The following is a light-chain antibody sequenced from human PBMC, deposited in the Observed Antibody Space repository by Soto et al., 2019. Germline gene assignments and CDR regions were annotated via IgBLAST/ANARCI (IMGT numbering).Light chain of an antibody. J-gene: IGKJ5*01. Sequence: DIQMTQSPSSLSASVGDRVTITCRASQSISDNLNWYQQKPATAPNLLIYAASSRATGIPDRFSGSGSGTDYTLTISRLEPEDFAVYYGQQYGSSPSITFGQGTRLEIK. CDR3: QQYGSSPSIT. CDR2: AAS. CDR1: QSISDN. V-gene: IGKV1-39*01.